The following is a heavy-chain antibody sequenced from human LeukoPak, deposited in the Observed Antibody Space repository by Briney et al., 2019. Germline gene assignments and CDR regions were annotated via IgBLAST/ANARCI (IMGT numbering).Heavy chain of an antibody. CDR2: IYYSGST. CDR3: ARYDSSGLDY. J-gene: IGHJ4*02. Sequence: PSETLSLTCTVSGGSISHYYWSWIRQPPGKGLEWFGYIYYSGSTNYNPSLKSRVTISVDTSKNQFSLKLSSVTAADTAVYYCARYDSSGLDYWGQGTPVTVSS. D-gene: IGHD3-22*01. V-gene: IGHV4-59*01. CDR1: GGSISHYY.